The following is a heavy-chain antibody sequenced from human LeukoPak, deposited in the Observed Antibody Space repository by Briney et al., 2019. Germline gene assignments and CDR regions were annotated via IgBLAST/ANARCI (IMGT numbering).Heavy chain of an antibody. Sequence: GASVKVSCKPSGYTFTSYYINWVRQATGPGLEWMGWMNPNSGNRGYAQKLQGRGTMTTDTSTSTAYMELRSLRSADTAVYYCAREGPHSGYDYYFDYWGQGTLVTVSS. CDR2: MNPNSGNR. V-gene: IGHV1-8*02. CDR3: AREGPHSGYDYYFDY. J-gene: IGHJ4*02. CDR1: GYTFTSYY. D-gene: IGHD5-12*01.